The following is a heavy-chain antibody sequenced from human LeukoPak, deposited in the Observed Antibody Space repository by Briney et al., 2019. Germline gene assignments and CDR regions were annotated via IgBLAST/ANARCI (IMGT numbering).Heavy chain of an antibody. D-gene: IGHD3-22*01. CDR2: ISGSGHII. CDR3: AGRYDSSGYPLH. CDR1: GFTFSDSY. Sequence: GGSLRLSCAASGFTFSDSYMSWIRQSPGKGLEWVSHISGSGHIIYYADSMKGRFTISRDNARNSLYLQMNSLRAEDTAVYYCAGRYDSSGYPLHWGQGTLVTVSS. J-gene: IGHJ4*02. V-gene: IGHV3-11*04.